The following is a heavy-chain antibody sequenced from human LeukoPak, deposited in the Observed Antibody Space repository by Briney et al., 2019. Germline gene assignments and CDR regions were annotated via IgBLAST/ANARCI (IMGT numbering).Heavy chain of an antibody. CDR2: ISRSGGST. Sequence: GGSLRLSCAASGFTFSSYGMSWVRQAPGKGLEWVSSISRSGGSTHYADSVKGRFTISRDNSKNMLPLQMNSLRAEDTAVYYCAKGMGYASGSSYSYYYYMDVWGKGTTVTISS. CDR1: GFTFSSYG. V-gene: IGHV3-23*01. D-gene: IGHD3-10*01. CDR3: AKGMGYASGSSYSYYYYMDV. J-gene: IGHJ6*03.